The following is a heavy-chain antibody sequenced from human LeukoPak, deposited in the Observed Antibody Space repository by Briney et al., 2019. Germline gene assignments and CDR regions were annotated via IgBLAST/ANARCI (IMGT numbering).Heavy chain of an antibody. Sequence: GGSLRLSCAASGFTFSDAWMTWVRQAPVKGLEWVSGISASGGSTNYADSVRGRFTISRDNSKNTLYVQMNSLRDEDTALYYSAKDQRWESPHYLDSWGQGTLVTVSS. J-gene: IGHJ4*02. V-gene: IGHV3-23*01. D-gene: IGHD1-26*01. CDR2: ISASGGST. CDR1: GFTFSDAW. CDR3: AKDQRWESPHYLDS.